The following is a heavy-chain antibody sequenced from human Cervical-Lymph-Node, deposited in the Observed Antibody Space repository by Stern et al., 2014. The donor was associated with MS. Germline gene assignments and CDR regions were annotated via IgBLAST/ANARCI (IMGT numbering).Heavy chain of an antibody. CDR3: ARKQASEYYYGTDV. J-gene: IGHJ6*02. Sequence: QVQLQESGPGLVKPSQTLTVTCTVSGDSIAGSDYYWSWIRPPPGKGLEGIGQIHDAGFPFYNPSLNGRVSMSVDTSKNRFSLQLTSVTAKDTAVYYCARKQASEYYYGTDVWGQGTTVTISS. CDR1: GDSIAGSDYY. D-gene: IGHD1-14*01. CDR2: IHDAGFP. V-gene: IGHV4-30-4*01.